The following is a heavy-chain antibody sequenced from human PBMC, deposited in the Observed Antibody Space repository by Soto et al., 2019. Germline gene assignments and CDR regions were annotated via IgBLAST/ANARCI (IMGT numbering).Heavy chain of an antibody. J-gene: IGHJ2*01. D-gene: IGHD3-16*01. CDR3: ARDYRYYDYIWGSSSWYFDL. CDR1: GYTFTSYG. V-gene: IGHV1-18*01. CDR2: ISAYNGNT. Sequence: ASVKVSCKASGYTFTSYGISWVRQAPGQGLEWMGWISAYNGNTNYAQKLQGRVTMTTDTSTSTAYMELRSLRSDDTAVYYCARDYRYYDYIWGSSSWYFDLWGRGTLVTVSS.